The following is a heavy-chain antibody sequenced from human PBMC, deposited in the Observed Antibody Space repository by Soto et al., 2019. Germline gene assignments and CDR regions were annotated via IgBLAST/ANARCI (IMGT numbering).Heavy chain of an antibody. J-gene: IGHJ4*02. CDR1: GGSISSSSYY. V-gene: IGHV4-39*01. CDR3: AGQTQQLFTLDY. CDR2: IYYSGST. D-gene: IGHD6-13*01. Sequence: PSETLSLTCTVSGGSISSSSYYWGWIRQPPGKGLEWIGSIYYSGSTYYNPSLKSRVTISVDTSKNQFSLKLSSVTAADTAVYYCAGQTQQLFTLDYWGQGTLVTVSS.